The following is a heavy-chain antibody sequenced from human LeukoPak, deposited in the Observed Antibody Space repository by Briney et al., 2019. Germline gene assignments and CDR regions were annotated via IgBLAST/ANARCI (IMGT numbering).Heavy chain of an antibody. D-gene: IGHD6-19*01. CDR3: ARDPYSSGWYGRADY. V-gene: IGHV3-30-3*01. J-gene: IGHJ4*02. Sequence: PGGSLRLSCAASGFTFSSYAMHWVRQAPGKGLEWVAVISYDGSNKYYADSVKGRFTISRDNSKNTLYLQMNSLRAEDTAVYYCARDPYSSGWYGRADYWGQGTLVTVSS. CDR1: GFTFSSYA. CDR2: ISYDGSNK.